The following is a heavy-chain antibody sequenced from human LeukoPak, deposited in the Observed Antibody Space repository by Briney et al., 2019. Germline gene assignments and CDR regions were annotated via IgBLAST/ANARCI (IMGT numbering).Heavy chain of an antibody. V-gene: IGHV3-23*01. CDR1: GFTFNNYA. J-gene: IGHJ5*02. Sequence: GGSLRLSCAASGFTFNNYAMSWVRQAPGKGLGWVSAISSSGGSTYYADSVKGRFTISRDNSKNTLYLQMNSLRAEDTAVYYCALRYCSGGSCFDPWGQGTLVTVSS. D-gene: IGHD2-15*01. CDR2: ISSSGGST. CDR3: ALRYCSGGSCFDP.